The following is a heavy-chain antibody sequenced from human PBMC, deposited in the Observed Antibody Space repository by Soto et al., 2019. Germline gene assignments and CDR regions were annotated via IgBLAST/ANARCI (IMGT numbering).Heavy chain of an antibody. D-gene: IGHD6-13*01. CDR3: ATGDPYARNIAAANPHRSHYYYYMDV. Sequence: ASVKVSCKVSGYTLTELSMHWVRQAPGKGLEWMGGFDPEDGETIYAQKFQGRVTMTEETSTDTAYMELSSLRSEDTAVYYCATGDPYARNIAAANPHRSHYYYYMDVWGKGTTVTVSS. CDR2: FDPEDGET. CDR1: GYTLTELS. V-gene: IGHV1-24*01. J-gene: IGHJ6*03.